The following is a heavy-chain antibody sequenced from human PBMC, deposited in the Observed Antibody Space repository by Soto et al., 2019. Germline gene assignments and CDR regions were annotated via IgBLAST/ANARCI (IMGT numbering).Heavy chain of an antibody. Sequence: PSQTLSLTCAISGDSVSGNSAAWNWIRQSPSRGLEWLGRTYYRSKWYNDYAVSVKSRITVTPDTSKNQFSLHLNSVTPEDTAVYYWARESPYYESSDSYFDYWGQGALVTVSS. D-gene: IGHD3-16*01. J-gene: IGHJ4*02. V-gene: IGHV6-1*01. CDR1: GDSVSGNSAA. CDR2: TYYRSKWYN. CDR3: ARESPYYESSDSYFDY.